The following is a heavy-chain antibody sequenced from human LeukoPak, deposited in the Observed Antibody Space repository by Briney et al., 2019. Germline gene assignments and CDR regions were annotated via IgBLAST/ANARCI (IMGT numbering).Heavy chain of an antibody. J-gene: IGHJ4*02. CDR3: ARHPVFSDSSGYYFDY. D-gene: IGHD3-22*01. CDR1: GFTFSNYN. V-gene: IGHV3-48*01. Sequence: PGGSLRLSCAASGFTFSNYNMNWVRQAPGKGLECLAYISGSGSGIYYADSVKGRFTLSRDNAKNSLYLQMNSLRAEDTAVYYCARHPVFSDSSGYYFDYWGQGTLVTVSS. CDR2: ISGSGSGI.